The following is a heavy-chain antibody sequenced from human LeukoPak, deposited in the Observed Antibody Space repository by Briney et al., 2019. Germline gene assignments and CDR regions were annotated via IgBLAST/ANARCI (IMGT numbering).Heavy chain of an antibody. CDR2: ISGSGGST. Sequence: GGSLRLSCAASGFTFSSYAMSWVRQAPGKGLEWVSAISGSGGSTYYADSVKGRFTISRDNSKNTLYLQMNSLRAEDTAVYYCAKDVCSSTSCFYKNLDYWGQGTLVTVSS. CDR1: GFTFSSYA. CDR3: AKDVCSSTSCFYKNLDY. J-gene: IGHJ4*02. V-gene: IGHV3-23*01. D-gene: IGHD2-2*01.